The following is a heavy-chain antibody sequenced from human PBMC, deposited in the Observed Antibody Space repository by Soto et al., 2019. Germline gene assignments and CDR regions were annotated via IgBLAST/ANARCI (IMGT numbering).Heavy chain of an antibody. V-gene: IGHV4-59*08. CDR1: GGSISSYY. CDR2: IYYSGST. CDR3: ARTIAAAGTCDY. Sequence: SETLSLTCTVSGGSISSYYWSWIRQPPGKGLEWIGYIYYSGSTNYNPSLKSRVTISVDTSKNQFSLKLSSVTAADTAVYYCARTIAAAGTCDYWGQGTLVTAPQ. D-gene: IGHD6-13*01. J-gene: IGHJ4*02.